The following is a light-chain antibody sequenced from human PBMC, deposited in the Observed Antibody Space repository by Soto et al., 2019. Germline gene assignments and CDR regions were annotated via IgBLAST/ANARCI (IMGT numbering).Light chain of an antibody. CDR2: SND. CDR1: TSNIGSNS. V-gene: IGLV1-44*01. Sequence: QPVLTQPPSASGTPGQRVTISCSGSTSNIGSNSVNWYQQVPGTAPKLLIYSNDQRPSGVPDRFSGSKSGTSASLAISGLQSEDEADYYCAAWDESLNGPVFGGGTQLTVL. J-gene: IGLJ3*02. CDR3: AAWDESLNGPV.